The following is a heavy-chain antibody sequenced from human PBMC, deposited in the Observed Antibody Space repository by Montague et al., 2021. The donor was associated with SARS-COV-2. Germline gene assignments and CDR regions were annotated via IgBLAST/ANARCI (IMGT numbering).Heavy chain of an antibody. Sequence: CAISGDSVSSNSVAWSRIRQSPSRGLEWLGRTYYRSKWYSDCAPSVRGRLTVNPDASKNEFSLELNYVTPEDTAVYYCVRYSGWFYFDFRGQGTLVTVSS. V-gene: IGHV6-1*01. CDR1: GDSVSSNSVA. D-gene: IGHD6-19*01. J-gene: IGHJ4*02. CDR3: VRYSGWFYFDF. CDR2: TYYRSKWYS.